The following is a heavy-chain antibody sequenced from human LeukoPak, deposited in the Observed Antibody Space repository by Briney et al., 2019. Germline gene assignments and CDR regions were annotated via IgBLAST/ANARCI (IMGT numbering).Heavy chain of an antibody. J-gene: IGHJ4*02. D-gene: IGHD3-22*01. V-gene: IGHV3-30-3*01. Sequence: GGSLRLSCAASGFTFSSYAMHWVRQAPGKGLEWVAVISYDGSNKYYADSVKGRFTISRDNSKNTLYLQMNSLRAGDTAVYYCARDAYDSSGYYDYWGQGTLVTVSS. CDR1: GFTFSSYA. CDR2: ISYDGSNK. CDR3: ARDAYDSSGYYDY.